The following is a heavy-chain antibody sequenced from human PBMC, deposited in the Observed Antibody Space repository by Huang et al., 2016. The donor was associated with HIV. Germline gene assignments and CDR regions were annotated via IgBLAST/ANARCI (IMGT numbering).Heavy chain of an antibody. CDR1: DFKFSGYN. CDR2: ISYSGSNI. Sequence: DVQLVESGGGLVKPGGSLRLSCAASDFKFSGYNMKLVRQAPGKGREWGACISYSGSNIYYADSVKGRFTISRDNAKKSVFLQMNSLRAEDTALYYCARAVQSTLRGFDVWGRGTLVTVSS. J-gene: IGHJ3*01. CDR3: ARAVQSTLRGFDV. D-gene: IGHD2-2*01. V-gene: IGHV3-21*02.